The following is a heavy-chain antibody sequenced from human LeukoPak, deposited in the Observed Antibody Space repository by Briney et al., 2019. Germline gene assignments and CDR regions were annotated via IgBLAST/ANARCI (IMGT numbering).Heavy chain of an antibody. V-gene: IGHV1-18*01. CDR3: AGVSNLRPYQLDS. CDR1: GYTFVNYG. Sequence: ASVKVSCKTSGYTFVNYGINWVRQAPGQGLEWMGWISLKSGSAGYAQRVQGRVTLTTDTSTNTAYMELRSLRADDTAVYYCAGVSNLRPYQLDSWGQGTLVSISS. D-gene: IGHD2-2*01. J-gene: IGHJ4*02. CDR2: ISLKSGSA.